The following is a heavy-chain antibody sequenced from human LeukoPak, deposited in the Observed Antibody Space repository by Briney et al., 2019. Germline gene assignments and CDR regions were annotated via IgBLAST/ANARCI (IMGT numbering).Heavy chain of an antibody. J-gene: IGHJ4*02. Sequence: GRSLRLSCAASGFTFSSYEMNWVRQAPGKGLEWVSYISSSGSTIYYADSVKGRFTISRDNAKNSLYLQMNSLRAEDTAVYYCARARGEWPVVFDYWGQGTLVTVSS. CDR3: ARARGEWPVVFDY. D-gene: IGHD6-19*01. CDR2: ISSSGSTI. V-gene: IGHV3-48*03. CDR1: GFTFSSYE.